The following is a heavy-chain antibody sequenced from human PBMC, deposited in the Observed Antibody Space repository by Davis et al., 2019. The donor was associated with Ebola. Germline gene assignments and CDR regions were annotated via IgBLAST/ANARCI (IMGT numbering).Heavy chain of an antibody. J-gene: IGHJ4*02. CDR3: ARVGQGGSGYYLSLNY. Sequence: ASVKVSCKASGYTFTSYGISWVRQAPGQGLEWMGWISAYNGNTNYAQKLQGRVTMTTDTSTSTAYMELRSMRSDDTAVYYCARVGQGGSGYYLSLNYWGQGTLVTVSS. V-gene: IGHV1-18*01. CDR2: ISAYNGNT. CDR1: GYTFTSYG. D-gene: IGHD3-3*01.